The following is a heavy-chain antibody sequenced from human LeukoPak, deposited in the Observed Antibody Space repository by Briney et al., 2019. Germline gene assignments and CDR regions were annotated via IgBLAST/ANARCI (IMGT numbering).Heavy chain of an antibody. CDR1: VDNVSNNSAD. V-gene: IGHV6-1*01. D-gene: IGHD5-12*01. CDR2: TYYRSKWYN. CDR3: AREADIVAPYGLDV. Sequence: SQTLSLTCAFSVDNVSNNSADWDWIKQSPSRGLEWMGRTYYRSKWYNDYAVSVKGRITINPDTSKNQFSLQLNSVTPEDTAVYYCAREADIVAPYGLDVWGQGTTVTVSS. J-gene: IGHJ6*02.